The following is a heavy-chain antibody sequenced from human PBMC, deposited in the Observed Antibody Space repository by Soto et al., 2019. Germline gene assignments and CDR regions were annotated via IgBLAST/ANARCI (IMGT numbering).Heavy chain of an antibody. D-gene: IGHD2-21*02. Sequence: GGSLRLPCAASRFTFNGYGMHSLRYAPAKGRGWVAVISYDGRNKYYADGVKGRFTISRDNSKNTLYLVMNSLRAENTSVYYGAMLVVATHPAFNYWGEGTLVTFSS. CDR3: AMLVVATHPAFNY. V-gene: IGHV3-30*03. CDR2: ISYDGRNK. CDR1: RFTFNGYG. J-gene: IGHJ4*02.